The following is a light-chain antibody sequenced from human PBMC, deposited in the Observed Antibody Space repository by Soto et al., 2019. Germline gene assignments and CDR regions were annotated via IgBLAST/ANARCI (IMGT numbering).Light chain of an antibody. Sequence: QLVLTQSPSASASLGASVKLTCTLSSGHSSYAIAWHQQQPEKGPRYLMKLNSDGSHSKGDGIPDRFSGSSSGAERYLIISSLQSEDEADYYCQTWGTGSHGFGTGTKLTVL. V-gene: IGLV4-69*01. CDR3: QTWGTGSHG. CDR1: SGHSSYA. CDR2: LNSDGSH. J-gene: IGLJ1*01.